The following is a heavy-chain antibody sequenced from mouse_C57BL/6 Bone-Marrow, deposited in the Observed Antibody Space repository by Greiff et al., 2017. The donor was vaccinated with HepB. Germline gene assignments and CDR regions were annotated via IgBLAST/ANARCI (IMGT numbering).Heavy chain of an antibody. D-gene: IGHD1-1*01. CDR2: IRNKANGYTT. J-gene: IGHJ2*01. CDR3: ARYYYGSSYFDY. CDR1: GFTFTDYY. V-gene: IGHV7-3*01. Sequence: VQLKESGGGLVQPGGSLSLSCAASGFTFTDYYMSWVRQPPGKALEWLGFIRNKANGYTTEYSASVKGRFTISRDTSQSILYLQMNALRAEDSATYYCARYYYGSSYFDYWGQGTTLTVSS.